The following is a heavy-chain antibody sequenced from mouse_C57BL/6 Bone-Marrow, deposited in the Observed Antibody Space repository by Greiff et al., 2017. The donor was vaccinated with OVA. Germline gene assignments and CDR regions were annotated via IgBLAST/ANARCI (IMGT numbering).Heavy chain of an antibody. CDR2: IDPSDSYT. CDR1: GYTFTSYW. J-gene: IGHJ3*01. CDR3: ARYMAPFAY. D-gene: IGHD1-1*02. Sequence: VQLQQPGAELVKPGASVKLSCKASGYTFTSYWMQWVKQRPGQGLEWIGEIDPSDSYTNYNQKFKGKATLTVDTSSSPAYMQLSSLTSEDSAVYYCARYMAPFAYWGQGTLVTVSA. V-gene: IGHV1-50*01.